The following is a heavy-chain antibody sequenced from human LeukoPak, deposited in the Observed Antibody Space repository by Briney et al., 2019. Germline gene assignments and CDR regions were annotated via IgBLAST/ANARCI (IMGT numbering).Heavy chain of an antibody. CDR3: ARFVVVRGVHWFDP. Sequence: ASVKVSFKASGYTFTGYYMHWVRQAPGQGLEWMGWINPNSGGTNYAQKFQGRVTMTRDTSISTAYMELSRLRSDDTAVYYCARFVVVRGVHWFDPWGQGTLVTVSS. D-gene: IGHD3-10*01. J-gene: IGHJ5*02. CDR1: GYTFTGYY. V-gene: IGHV1-2*02. CDR2: INPNSGGT.